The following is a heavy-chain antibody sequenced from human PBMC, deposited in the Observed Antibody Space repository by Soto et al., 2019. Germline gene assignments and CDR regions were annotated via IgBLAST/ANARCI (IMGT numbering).Heavy chain of an antibody. CDR1: GYTFTSYG. V-gene: IGHV1-18*01. D-gene: IGHD3-3*01. CDR3: ARDGLEWLFSLNDAFDI. Sequence: GASVKVSCKASGYTFTSYGISWVRQAPGQGLEWMGWISAYNGNTNYAQKLQGRVTMTTDTSTSTAYMELRSLRSDDTAVYYCARDGLEWLFSLNDAFDIWGQGTMVTVSS. J-gene: IGHJ3*02. CDR2: ISAYNGNT.